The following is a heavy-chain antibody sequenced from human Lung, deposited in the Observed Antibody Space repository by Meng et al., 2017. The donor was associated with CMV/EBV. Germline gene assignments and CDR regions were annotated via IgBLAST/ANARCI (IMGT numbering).Heavy chain of an antibody. CDR3: ARDGGYCSSTSCYEGGWFDP. Sequence: GESLKISCAASGFTFSSYAMHWVRQAPGKGLEWVAVISYDGSNKYYADSVKGRFTISRDNSKNTLYLQMNSLRAEDAAVYYCARDGGYCSSTSCYEGGWFDPWXQGNXVTVDS. CDR1: GFTFSSYA. D-gene: IGHD2-2*01. CDR2: ISYDGSNK. J-gene: IGHJ5*02. V-gene: IGHV3-30-3*01.